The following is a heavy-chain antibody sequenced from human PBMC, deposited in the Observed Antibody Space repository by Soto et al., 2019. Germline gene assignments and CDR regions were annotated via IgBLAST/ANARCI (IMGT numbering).Heavy chain of an antibody. CDR2: INPNSGGT. J-gene: IGHJ4*02. V-gene: IGHV1-2*04. CDR3: ARGKSTVAGGYDY. CDR1: GYTFTGYY. D-gene: IGHD6-19*01. Sequence: ASVKVSCKASGYTFTGYYMHWVRQAPGQGLEWMGWINPNSGGTNYAQKFQGWVTMTRDTSISTAYMELSRLRSDDTAVYYCARGKSTVAGGYDYWGQGTLVTVSS.